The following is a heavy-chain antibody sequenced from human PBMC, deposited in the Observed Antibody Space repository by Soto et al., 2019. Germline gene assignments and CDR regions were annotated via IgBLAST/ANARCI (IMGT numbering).Heavy chain of an antibody. V-gene: IGHV1-69*12. CDR2: ISPIFGTA. CDR3: ATVGEQWLDAMGYFQH. Sequence: QVQLVQSGAEVKKPGSSVKVSCKASGGTFSSYAISWVRQAPGQGLEWMGGISPIFGTANYAQKFQGRVTIAADEATSTADMELRSLRSEDTAVYYCATVGEQWLDAMGYFQHGGKGTLVTVSS. D-gene: IGHD6-19*01. J-gene: IGHJ1*01. CDR1: GGTFSSYA.